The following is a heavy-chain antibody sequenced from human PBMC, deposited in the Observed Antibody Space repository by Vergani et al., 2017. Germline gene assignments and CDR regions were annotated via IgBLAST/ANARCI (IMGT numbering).Heavy chain of an antibody. J-gene: IGHJ5*02. CDR1: GGSMSGYY. D-gene: IGHD3-10*01. CDR2: MYHSGST. Sequence: QVRLQESGPGLVKPSETLSLTCSVSGGSMSGYYWSWIRQPPGKELEWSGYMYHSGSTNYNPSLETRVTISGDTSKNQFSLKMNSVTAADTAVYYCGIVADFYGLGSRLLDLWGQGILVTVSS. V-gene: IGHV4-59*01. CDR3: GIVADFYGLGSRLLDL.